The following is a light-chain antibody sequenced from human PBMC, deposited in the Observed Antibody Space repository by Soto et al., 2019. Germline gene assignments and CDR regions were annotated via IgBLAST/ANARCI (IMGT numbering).Light chain of an antibody. CDR2: GAS. J-gene: IGKJ2*01. Sequence: EIVLTQSPGTLSLSPGERATLSCRASESVNRRFLAWYQQKLGQAPRLLLYGASSRYTGIPDRFSGTGSGTDFTLTISRLEPEDFAVYCCQQYGGAPYTFGLGTKLEIK. V-gene: IGKV3-20*01. CDR3: QQYGGAPYT. CDR1: ESVNRRF.